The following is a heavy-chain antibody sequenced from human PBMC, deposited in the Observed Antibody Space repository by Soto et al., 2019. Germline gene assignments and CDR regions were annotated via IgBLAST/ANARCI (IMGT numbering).Heavy chain of an antibody. CDR3: ARRNWNYGAFDI. J-gene: IGHJ3*02. CDR2: ISGSGGRT. Sequence: GGSLRLSCTASGFTFSDYALNWVRQAPGKGLEWVSGISGSGGRTYYADSVKGRFTISRDNSKNTLYLQMNSLRVEDTAVYYFARRNWNYGAFDIWGQGTRGT. CDR1: GFTFSDYA. V-gene: IGHV3-23*01. D-gene: IGHD1-7*01.